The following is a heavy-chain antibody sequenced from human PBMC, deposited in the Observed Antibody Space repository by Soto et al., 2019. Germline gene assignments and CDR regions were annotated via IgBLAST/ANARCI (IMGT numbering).Heavy chain of an antibody. Sequence: PGGSLRLSCAASGFTFSGYYMNWIRQAPGKGLEWISYISPTGNSIYYADSVKGRFTISRDNAKNSLYLQMNSLRAEDTAVYYCTSDTFGARDSWGQGTLVTVSS. CDR3: TSDTFGARDS. J-gene: IGHJ4*02. CDR1: GFTFSGYY. CDR2: ISPTGNSI. V-gene: IGHV3-11*04. D-gene: IGHD2-15*01.